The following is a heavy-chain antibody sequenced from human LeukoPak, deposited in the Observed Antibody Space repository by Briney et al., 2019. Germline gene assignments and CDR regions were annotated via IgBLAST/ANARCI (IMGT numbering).Heavy chain of an antibody. CDR1: GFTFSRYS. V-gene: IGHV3-48*01. CDR2: ISDTSRTI. J-gene: IGHJ4*02. Sequence: PGGSLRLSCAASGFTFSRYSMNWVRQAPGKGLEWVSYISDTSRTIYYADSVQGRFTISRDNAKSTVYLQMNSLRAEDTAVYYCAKAEPASGYDYWGQGTLVTVSS. D-gene: IGHD6-13*01. CDR3: AKAEPASGYDY.